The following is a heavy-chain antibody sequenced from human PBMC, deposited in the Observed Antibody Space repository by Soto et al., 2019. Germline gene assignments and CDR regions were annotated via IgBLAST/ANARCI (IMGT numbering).Heavy chain of an antibody. Sequence: VKVSCKASGGTFSSYAIIWVRQAPGQGLEWMGVIIPMYGTADYAQKFQGRVTITADESTSTAYMELSSLRSEDTAVYYCARDHFQAATGTLNWFDPWGQGTLVTVSS. CDR3: ARDHFQAATGTLNWFDP. D-gene: IGHD6-13*01. V-gene: IGHV1-69*13. CDR1: GGTFSSYA. J-gene: IGHJ5*02. CDR2: IIPMYGTA.